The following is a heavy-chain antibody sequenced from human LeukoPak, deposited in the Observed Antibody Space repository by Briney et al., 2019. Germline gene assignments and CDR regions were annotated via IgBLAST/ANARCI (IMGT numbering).Heavy chain of an antibody. CDR2: INPSGGST. D-gene: IGHD2-15*01. J-gene: IGHJ6*02. Sequence: GASVKVSCKASVYTFTSYYMHWVRQAPGQGLEWMGIINPSGGSTSYAQKFQGRVTMTRDTSTSTVYMELSSLRSEDTAVYYCARSDIVVVVAGNGMDVWGQGTTVTVSS. V-gene: IGHV1-46*01. CDR3: ARSDIVVVVAGNGMDV. CDR1: VYTFTSYY.